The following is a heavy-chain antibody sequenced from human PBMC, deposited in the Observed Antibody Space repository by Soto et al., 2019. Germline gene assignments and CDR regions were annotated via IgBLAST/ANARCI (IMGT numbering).Heavy chain of an antibody. J-gene: IGHJ5*02. CDR2: ISGSGGST. CDR1: GFTFSSYA. Sequence: EVQLLESGGGLVQPGGSLRLSCAASGFTFSSYAMSWVRQAPGKGLEWVSAISGSGGSTYYAYSVKGRFTISRDNSKNTLSLQMNSLRAEDTAVYYCAKDRFRDYYDTSASWFDPWGKGTLVTVSS. D-gene: IGHD3-22*01. V-gene: IGHV3-23*01. CDR3: AKDRFRDYYDTSASWFDP.